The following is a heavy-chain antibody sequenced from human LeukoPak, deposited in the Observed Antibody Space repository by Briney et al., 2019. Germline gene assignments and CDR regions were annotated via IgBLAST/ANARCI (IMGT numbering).Heavy chain of an antibody. J-gene: IGHJ5*02. CDR3: ARDITVAGANWFDP. CDR2: IYYSGST. V-gene: IGHV4-59*01. Sequence: SETLSLTCTVSGGSISSYYWSWIRQPPGKGLEWIGYIYYSGSTNYNPSLKSRVTISVDTSKNQFSLKLSSVTAADTAVYYCARDITVAGANWFDPWGQGTLVTVSS. CDR1: GGSISSYY. D-gene: IGHD6-19*01.